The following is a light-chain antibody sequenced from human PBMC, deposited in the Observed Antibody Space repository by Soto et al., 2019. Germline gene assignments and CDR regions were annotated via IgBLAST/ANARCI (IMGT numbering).Light chain of an antibody. J-gene: IGKJ4*01. CDR2: DAS. CDR1: QSVSGS. Sequence: DIQMTQSPSTLSASVGYRVTIACRASQSVSGSLAWYQRKPGKAPKLLIYDASNLETGVPSRFSGSGSGTEFTLTITRLQPDDFASYYCKQYSDYPLSFGGGTRVEI. CDR3: KQYSDYPLS. V-gene: IGKV1-5*01.